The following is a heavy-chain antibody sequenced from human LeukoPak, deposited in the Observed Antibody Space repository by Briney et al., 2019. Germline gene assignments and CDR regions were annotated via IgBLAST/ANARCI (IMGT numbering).Heavy chain of an antibody. J-gene: IGHJ4*02. Sequence: GGSLTLSCAASGFTFIRSWMTWVRQAPGKGLEWVSYIAGSDTRTYYADSVKGRFTIFRDNAKNSPYLQMNSLRAEDTALYYCTTLGYHLDSWGQGTLVTVSS. CDR2: IAGSDTRT. CDR1: GFTFIRSW. D-gene: IGHD3-22*01. V-gene: IGHV3-48*03. CDR3: TTLGYHLDS.